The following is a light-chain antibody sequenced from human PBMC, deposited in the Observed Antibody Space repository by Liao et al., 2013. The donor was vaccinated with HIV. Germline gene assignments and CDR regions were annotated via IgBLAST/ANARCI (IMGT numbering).Light chain of an antibody. CDR2: QDS. CDR3: QAWDSSTANV. CDR1: KLGDKY. V-gene: IGLV3-1*01. Sequence: SYELTQPPSVSVSPGQTASITCSGDKLGDKYACWYQQKPGQSPVLVIYQDSKRPSGIPERFSGSNSGNTATLTISGTQAVDEADYYCQAWDSSTANVFGTGTKVTVL. J-gene: IGLJ1*01.